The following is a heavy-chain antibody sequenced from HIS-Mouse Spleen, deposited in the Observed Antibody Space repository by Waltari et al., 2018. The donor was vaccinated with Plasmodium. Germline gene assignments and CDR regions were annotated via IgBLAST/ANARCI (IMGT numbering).Heavy chain of an antibody. J-gene: IGHJ2*01. Sequence: EVQLLESGGGLVKPGGSMRLSCAASGFTFGSYWMIWVRQAPGKGLEWVANIKQDGSEKYYVDAVKGRFTISRDNAKNSLYLQMNSLRAEDTAVYYCASSWYWYFDLWGRGTLVTVSS. CDR2: IKQDGSEK. CDR1: GFTFGSYW. CDR3: ASSWYWYFDL. V-gene: IGHV3-7*01. D-gene: IGHD6-13*01.